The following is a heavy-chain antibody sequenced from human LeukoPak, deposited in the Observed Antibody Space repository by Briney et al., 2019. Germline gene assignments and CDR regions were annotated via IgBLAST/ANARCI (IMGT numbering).Heavy chain of an antibody. V-gene: IGHV3-23*01. CDR1: GFTFSNYA. CDR2: IGGTDGRT. D-gene: IGHD2-2*03. CDR3: VDPPNAGY. J-gene: IGHJ4*02. Sequence: PGGSLRLSCAASGFTFSNYAMSWVRQAPGKGLEWVSSIGGTDGRTYYAESVQGRFTISRDNSKKTLFLQMNSLRVEDTAVYFCVDPPNAGYWGRGTLVTVSS.